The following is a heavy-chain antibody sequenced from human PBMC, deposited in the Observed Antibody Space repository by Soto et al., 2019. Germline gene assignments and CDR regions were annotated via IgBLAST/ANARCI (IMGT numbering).Heavy chain of an antibody. Sequence: EVQLVESGGGLVQPGGSLRLSCAASGFTFTTYSMTWVRQAPGKGLEWVSYISSSTSTIYYADSVKGRFTISRDNAKNSLYLQMNSLRDEDTAVYYCARVGDSGNFWYFDLCGRGTLVTVSS. D-gene: IGHD1-26*01. CDR3: ARVGDSGNFWYFDL. V-gene: IGHV3-48*02. CDR1: GFTFTTYS. CDR2: ISSSTSTI. J-gene: IGHJ2*01.